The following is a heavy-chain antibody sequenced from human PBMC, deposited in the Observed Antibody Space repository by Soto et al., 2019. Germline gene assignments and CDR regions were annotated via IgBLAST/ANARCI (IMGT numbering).Heavy chain of an antibody. D-gene: IGHD4-17*01. Sequence: EVQLLEPGGGLVQPGGSLRLSCAASGFTFSSFFMSWVRQAPGKGLDWVSGIGANGGGTYYADSVKGRFIISRDNSKNALYLQINRLRAEDAAVYYCARDPNGDYLGAFDFWGQKTMVTVSS. J-gene: IGHJ3*01. V-gene: IGHV3-23*01. CDR1: GFTFSSFF. CDR3: ARDPNGDYLGAFDF. CDR2: IGANGGGT.